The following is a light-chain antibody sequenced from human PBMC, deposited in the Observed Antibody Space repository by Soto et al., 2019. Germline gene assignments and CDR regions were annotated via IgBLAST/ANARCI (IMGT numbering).Light chain of an antibody. CDR1: QSIDNW. Sequence: DIQMTQSPSPLSASIGDRVTITCRASQSIDNWLAWYQQKPGKAPHLLIYDASRLETGVPSRFSGSGSGTEFTLTISSLQADDFATYFCQHYNGYPYTFGPWTKLEIK. V-gene: IGKV1-5*01. J-gene: IGKJ2*01. CDR3: QHYNGYPYT. CDR2: DAS.